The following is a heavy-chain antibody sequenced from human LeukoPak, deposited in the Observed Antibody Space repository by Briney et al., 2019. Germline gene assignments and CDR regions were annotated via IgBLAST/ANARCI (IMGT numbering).Heavy chain of an antibody. CDR1: GYSFTSYW. CDR2: IYPGDSDT. D-gene: IGHD1-26*01. Sequence: GESLKISCKGSGYSFTSYWIGWVRQMPRKGLEWMGIIYPGDSDTRYSPSIQGQVTISADKSLSTAYLQWSSLKASDTAIYYCARQGELRRDFDYWGQGTVVTVSA. CDR3: ARQGELRRDFDY. V-gene: IGHV5-51*01. J-gene: IGHJ4*02.